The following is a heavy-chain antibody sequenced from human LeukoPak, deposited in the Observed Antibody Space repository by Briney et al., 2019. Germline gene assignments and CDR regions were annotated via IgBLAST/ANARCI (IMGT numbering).Heavy chain of an antibody. CDR3: ARGAMATTPFFDY. V-gene: IGHV4-59*01. D-gene: IGHD5-24*01. CDR2: VYYTGST. CDR1: GGSISNYY. Sequence: SETLSLTCPVSGGSISNYYYWTWIRQPPGKGLEWIGYVYYTGSTNFNPSLKSRVTMSLDTSRNQFSLKLTSLTAADTAVYYCARGAMATTPFFDYWGQGTLATVSS. J-gene: IGHJ4*02.